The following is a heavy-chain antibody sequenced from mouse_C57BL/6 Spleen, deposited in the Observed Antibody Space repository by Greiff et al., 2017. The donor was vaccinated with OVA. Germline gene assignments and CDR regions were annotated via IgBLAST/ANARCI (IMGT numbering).Heavy chain of an antibody. CDR1: GYTFTDYE. D-gene: IGHD2-2*01. Sequence: QVHVKQSGAELVRPGASVTLSCKASGYTFTDYEMHWVKQTPVHGLEWIGAIDPETGGTAYNQKFKGKAILTADKSSSTAYMELRSLTSEDSAVYYCTRTLSTMVTSFAYWGQGTLVTVSA. V-gene: IGHV1-15*01. CDR3: TRTLSTMVTSFAY. CDR2: IDPETGGT. J-gene: IGHJ3*01.